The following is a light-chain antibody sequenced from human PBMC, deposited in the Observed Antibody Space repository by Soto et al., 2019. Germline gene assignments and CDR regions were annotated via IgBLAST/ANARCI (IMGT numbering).Light chain of an antibody. V-gene: IGKV3-15*01. CDR2: GAS. Sequence: EIVMTQSPATLSVSPGERATLSCRASRNISSMHLAWYQQKPGQDPRLLIYGASTRATGIPARFSGSVSGTEFPLSISRLQSEDFALYYCQQHDDLPLAFGQGTRLEIK. CDR3: QQHDDLPLA. J-gene: IGKJ5*01. CDR1: RNISSMH.